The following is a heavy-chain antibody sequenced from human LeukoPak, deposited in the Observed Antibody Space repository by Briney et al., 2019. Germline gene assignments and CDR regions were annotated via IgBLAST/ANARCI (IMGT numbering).Heavy chain of an antibody. V-gene: IGHV3-7*01. CDR3: ASGGGATRSGYAFDM. D-gene: IGHD1-26*01. CDR2: IKQDGREK. J-gene: IGHJ3*02. Sequence: GGSLRLSCAASGITFRNYWMSWVRQAPGKGLEWVANIKQDGREKYYMDSVKGRFTISRDNAKNSLYLQMNSLRAEDTAVYYCASGGGATRSGYAFDMWGQGTMVTVSS. CDR1: GITFRNYW.